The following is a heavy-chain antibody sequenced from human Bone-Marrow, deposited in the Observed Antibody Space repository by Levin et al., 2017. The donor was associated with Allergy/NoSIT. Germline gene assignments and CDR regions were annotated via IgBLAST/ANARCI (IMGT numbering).Heavy chain of an antibody. CDR1: GFTLSDHY. D-gene: IGHD1-7*01. V-gene: IGHV3-72*01. CDR2: TRNKTKSYTT. J-gene: IGHJ4*02. CDR3: VKISEGGTARQSIDC. Sequence: GGSLRLSCTVSGFTLSDHYIDWVRQAPGKGLEWVGRTRNKTKSYTTEYGASVKGRFIISRDDSKNSVHLQMNSLKTEDTAVYFCVKISEGGTARQSIDCWGQGTLVIVSS.